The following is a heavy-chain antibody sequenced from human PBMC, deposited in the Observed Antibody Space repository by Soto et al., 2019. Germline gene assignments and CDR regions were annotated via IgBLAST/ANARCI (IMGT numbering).Heavy chain of an antibody. Sequence: ASVKVSCKASGYTFTSYDINWVRQATGQGLEWMGWMNPNSGNTGYAQKFQGRVTMTRNTSISTAYMELSSLRSEDTAVYYCARLYYGSGSYYYYYYYMDVWGKGTTVTVSS. CDR2: MNPNSGNT. D-gene: IGHD3-10*01. CDR3: ARLYYGSGSYYYYYYYMDV. CDR1: GYTFTSYD. V-gene: IGHV1-8*01. J-gene: IGHJ6*03.